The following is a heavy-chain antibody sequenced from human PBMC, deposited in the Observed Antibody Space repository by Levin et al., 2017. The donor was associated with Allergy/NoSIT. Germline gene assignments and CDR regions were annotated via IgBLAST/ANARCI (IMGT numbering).Heavy chain of an antibody. CDR3: AKDPYGDPRYYFDY. Sequence: GESLKISCAASGFTFSSYGMHWVRQAPGKGLEWVAVISYDGSNKYYADSVKGRFTISRDNSKNTLYLQMNSLRAEDTAVYYCAKDPYGDPRYYFDYWGQGTLVTVSS. D-gene: IGHD4-17*01. J-gene: IGHJ4*02. CDR1: GFTFSSYG. V-gene: IGHV3-30*18. CDR2: ISYDGSNK.